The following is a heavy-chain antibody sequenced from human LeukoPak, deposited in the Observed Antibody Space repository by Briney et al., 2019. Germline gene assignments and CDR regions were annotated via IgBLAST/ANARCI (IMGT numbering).Heavy chain of an antibody. CDR3: TTVRLGELSF. D-gene: IGHD3-16*02. Sequence: GGSLRLYCEATGFSFISNAMGWLRQAARKGLEWVARIKSKTDGGTTEYAAAVKGKFTISRDDSKNTLYLQMNSLKTEDTAVYYCTTVRLGELSFWGQGTLVTVSS. CDR1: GFSFISNA. CDR2: IKSKTDGGTT. V-gene: IGHV3-15*01. J-gene: IGHJ4*02.